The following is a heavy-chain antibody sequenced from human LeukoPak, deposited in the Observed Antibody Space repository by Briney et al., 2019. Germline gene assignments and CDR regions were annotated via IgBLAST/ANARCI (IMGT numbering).Heavy chain of an antibody. D-gene: IGHD1-1*01. CDR2: ISGSAGST. Sequence: GGSLRLSCAASGFTFSFYAMSWVRQAPGKGLEWVSVISGSAGSTYHADSVKGRFTISRDNSKKMLYLQMISLRVEDNAVYFCARGRGANWNDHYYSMDVWGKGTTVTVSS. J-gene: IGHJ6*03. CDR3: ARGRGANWNDHYYSMDV. CDR1: GFTFSFYA. V-gene: IGHV3-23*01.